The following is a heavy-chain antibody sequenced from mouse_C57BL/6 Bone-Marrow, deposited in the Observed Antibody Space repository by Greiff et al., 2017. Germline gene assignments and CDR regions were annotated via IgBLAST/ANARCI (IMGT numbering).Heavy chain of an antibody. V-gene: IGHV3-6*01. CDR2: ISYAGSN. CDR3: ARDGGSMRDYFDY. CDR1: GYSITSGYY. Sequence: EESGPGLVKPSQSLSLTCSVTGYSITSGYYWNWIRQFPGNKLEWMGYISYAGSNNSNPSLKNRISITRDTSKNQFCLKLNSVTTEDTATYYCARDGGSMRDYFDYWGQGTTLTVSS. J-gene: IGHJ2*01. D-gene: IGHD1-1*01.